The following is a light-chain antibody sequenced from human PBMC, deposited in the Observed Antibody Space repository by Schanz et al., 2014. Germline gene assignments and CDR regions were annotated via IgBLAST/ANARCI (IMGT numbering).Light chain of an antibody. CDR2: DTT. J-gene: IGLJ2*01. CDR1: GTVSGGHY. V-gene: IGLV7-46*01. CDR3: LLSYGGARV. Sequence: QAVVTQEPSLTVSPGGTVTLTCVSTGTVSGGHYPFWFQQKPGQAPRTLIYDTTMRTSWTPARFSGSLLGGKPALTLSGAKPEDEADYYCLLSYGGARVFGGGTKLTVL.